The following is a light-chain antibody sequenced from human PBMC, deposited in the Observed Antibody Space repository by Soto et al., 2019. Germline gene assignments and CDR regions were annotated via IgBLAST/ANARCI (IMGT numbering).Light chain of an antibody. CDR3: QQTSSFPLT. Sequence: DIQMTQSPSSVSASVGDRVTITCRASQGITSWLAGYQQKPGRAPKLLIYAASSLQSGVPSRFSGSGSERDFTLTISSLQPEAFATYFCQQTSSFPLTFGGGTKVEIK. CDR2: AAS. V-gene: IGKV1-12*01. CDR1: QGITSW. J-gene: IGKJ4*01.